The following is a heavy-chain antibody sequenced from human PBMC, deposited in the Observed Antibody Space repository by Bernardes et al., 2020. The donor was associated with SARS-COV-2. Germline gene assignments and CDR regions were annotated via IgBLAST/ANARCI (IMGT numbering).Heavy chain of an antibody. V-gene: IGHV4-34*01. CDR2: INHSGAT. Sequence: SETLTLTCAVSGGSLISYYWSWIRQPPGKGLECIGKINHSGATPYNPSLKSRVTISVDTSKNQFSLKLTSVSAADTAVYYCARGAKVLEYWGQGVLVTVSS. J-gene: IGHJ4*02. CDR3: ARGAKVLEY. CDR1: GGSLISYY.